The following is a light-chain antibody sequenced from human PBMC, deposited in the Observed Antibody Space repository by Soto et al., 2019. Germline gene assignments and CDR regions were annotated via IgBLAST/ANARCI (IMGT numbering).Light chain of an antibody. CDR1: SSDVGRYNS. CDR3: FSYTANDNWV. J-gene: IGLJ3*02. CDR2: AVR. Sequence: QSALTQPASVSGSPGQSITISCTGTSSDVGRYNSVSWYQQLPGKAPQLIISAVRQRPSGVPDRFSGSKSGNTASLTISGLQTDDEADYFCFSYTANDNWVFGGGTKVTVL. V-gene: IGLV2-11*01.